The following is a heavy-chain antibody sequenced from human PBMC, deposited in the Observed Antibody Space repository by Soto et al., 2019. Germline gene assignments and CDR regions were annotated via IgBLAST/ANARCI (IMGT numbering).Heavy chain of an antibody. V-gene: IGHV1-2*02. J-gene: IGHJ4*02. CDR1: GYTFTDYY. CDR2: LNPNSGGS. Sequence: ASVKVSCKASGYTFTDYYIHWVRQAPGQGLECVGWLNPNSGGSNYAQKFQGRVTMTRDTSISTAYMELSRLTSDDTAVYYCATLGAGAFDSWGQGTLVTVSS. CDR3: ATLGAGAFDS. D-gene: IGHD3-16*01.